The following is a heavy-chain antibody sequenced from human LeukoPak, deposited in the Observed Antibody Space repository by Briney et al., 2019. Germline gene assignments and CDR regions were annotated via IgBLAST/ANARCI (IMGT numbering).Heavy chain of an antibody. D-gene: IGHD4-17*01. Sequence: GGSLRLSCAGSGFTFSDYYMNWIRQAPGKGLEWVSYLSHTSSYTNYADSVKGRFTISRNNAKNSLYLQMNSLRAEDTALYYCARDRTDYGSFDIWGQGTMVTVSS. CDR2: LSHTSSYT. CDR1: GFTFSDYY. CDR3: ARDRTDYGSFDI. V-gene: IGHV3-11*06. J-gene: IGHJ3*02.